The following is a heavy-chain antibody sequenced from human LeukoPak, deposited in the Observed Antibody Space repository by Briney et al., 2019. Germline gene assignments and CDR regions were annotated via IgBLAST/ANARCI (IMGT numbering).Heavy chain of an antibody. Sequence: SETLSLTRTVSGRSISSSCYDWGWLREPPGKGLEWFGSIYYSGSTYYNPSLKSRVTISVNTSNNQSALKLGSVTATDTAVYYSACPSDLGSQGTLVTVSS. V-gene: IGHV4-39*01. J-gene: IGHJ5*02. CDR1: GRSISSSCYD. CDR3: ACPSDL. CDR2: IYYSGST.